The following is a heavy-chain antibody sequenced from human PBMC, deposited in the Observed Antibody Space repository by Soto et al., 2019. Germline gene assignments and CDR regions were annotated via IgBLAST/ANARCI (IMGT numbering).Heavy chain of an antibody. V-gene: IGHV3-30*18. CDR2: ISYDGSNK. D-gene: IGHD3-22*01. CDR3: AKNAWGYYDSSGYYSYFDY. J-gene: IGHJ4*02. Sequence: QVQLVESGGGVVRPGRSLRLSCAASGFTFSSYGMHWVRQAPGKGLEWVAVISYDGSNKYYADSVKGRFTISRDNSKNTLYLQMNSLRAEDTAVYYCAKNAWGYYDSSGYYSYFDYWGQGTLVTVSS. CDR1: GFTFSSYG.